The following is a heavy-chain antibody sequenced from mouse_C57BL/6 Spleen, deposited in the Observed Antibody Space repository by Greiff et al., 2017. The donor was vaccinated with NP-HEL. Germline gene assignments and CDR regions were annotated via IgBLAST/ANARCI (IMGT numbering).Heavy chain of an antibody. CDR3: ARSSITTVEAHWYFDV. CDR1: GYTFTDYN. CDR2: INPNNGGT. V-gene: IGHV1-18*01. Sequence: EVQLQQSGPELVKPGASVKIPCKASGYTFTDYNMDWVKQSHGKSLEWIGDINPNNGGTIYNQKFKGKATLTVDKSSSTAYMKLRSLTSEDTAYDYCARSSITTVEAHWYFDVWGTGTTVTVSS. J-gene: IGHJ1*03. D-gene: IGHD1-1*01.